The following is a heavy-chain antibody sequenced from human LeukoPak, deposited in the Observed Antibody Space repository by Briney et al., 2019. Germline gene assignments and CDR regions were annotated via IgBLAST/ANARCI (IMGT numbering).Heavy chain of an antibody. J-gene: IGHJ4*02. CDR3: AKAYIVVVVAGNYFDY. Sequence: QPGGSLRLSCAASGFTFSSYAMSWVRQAPGKGLEWVSAISGSGGSTYYADSVKGRFTISRDNSKNTLYLQMNSLRAEDTAVYYCAKAYIVVVVAGNYFDYRGQGTLVTVSS. D-gene: IGHD2-15*01. CDR2: ISGSGGST. V-gene: IGHV3-23*01. CDR1: GFTFSSYA.